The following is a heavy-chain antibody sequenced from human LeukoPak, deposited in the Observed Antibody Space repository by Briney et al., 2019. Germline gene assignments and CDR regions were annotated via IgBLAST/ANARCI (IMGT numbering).Heavy chain of an antibody. J-gene: IGHJ4*02. D-gene: IGHD3-22*01. Sequence: ASVKVSCKASGGTFSSYTITWVRQAPGQGLEWMGRIIPILDITNYAQKFQGRVTITTDESTSTAYMELSSLRSEDTAVYYCARGSYYDSSGYSPFDYWGQGTLVTVSS. V-gene: IGHV1-69*16. CDR3: ARGSYYDSSGYSPFDY. CDR2: IIPILDIT. CDR1: GGTFSSYT.